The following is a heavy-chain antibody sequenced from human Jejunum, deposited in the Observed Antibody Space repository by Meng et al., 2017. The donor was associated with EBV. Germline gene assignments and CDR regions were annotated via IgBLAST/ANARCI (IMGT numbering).Heavy chain of an antibody. CDR1: RGSFSGYY. V-gene: IGHV4-34*02. D-gene: IGHD3-16*02. CDR2: INHSGST. J-gene: IGHJ4*02. CDR3: ARVAFSYTTRSLDS. Sequence: QVQLLQWGAGLLKPSATLSLTCAVYRGSFSGYYWSWIRQHPGKGLEWIGEINHSGSTNYNPSLRSRVTISVETSKNQFSLRLNSVTAADTAVYYCARVAFSYTTRSLDSWGQGTLVTVSS.